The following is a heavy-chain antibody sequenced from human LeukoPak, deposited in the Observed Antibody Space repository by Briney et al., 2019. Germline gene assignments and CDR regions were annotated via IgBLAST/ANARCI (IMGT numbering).Heavy chain of an antibody. J-gene: IGHJ4*02. V-gene: IGHV3-23*01. CDR1: GFTFSSYA. CDR3: AIGVVITTAFDN. Sequence: GGSLRLSCAASGFTFSSYAMSWVRQAPGKGLEWVSAISVSGGTTFYADSVKGRFTISRDNAKNTLYLEMNSLRAEDMAVYYCAIGVVITTAFDNWGQGTLVTVSS. D-gene: IGHD3-22*01. CDR2: ISVSGGTT.